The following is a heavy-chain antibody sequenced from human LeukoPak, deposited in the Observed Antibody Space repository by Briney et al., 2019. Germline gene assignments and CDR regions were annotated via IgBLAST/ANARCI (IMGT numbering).Heavy chain of an antibody. CDR2: ISSSSYI. V-gene: IGHV3-21*01. CDR3: ARENSGYGAFDI. Sequence: GGSLRLSCAASGFTFSSYSMNCVRQAPGKGLEWVSSISSSSYIYYADSVKGRFTISRDNAKNSLYLQMNSLRAEDTAVYYCARENSGYGAFDIWGQGTMVTVSS. D-gene: IGHD5-12*01. J-gene: IGHJ3*02. CDR1: GFTFSSYS.